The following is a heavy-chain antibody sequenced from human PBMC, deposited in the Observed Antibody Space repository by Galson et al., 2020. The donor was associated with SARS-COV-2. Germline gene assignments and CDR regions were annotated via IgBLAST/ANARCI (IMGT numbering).Heavy chain of an antibody. J-gene: IGHJ4*02. D-gene: IGHD3-10*01. Sequence: ASVKVSCQTSGYTFSTYGVNWVRQAPGKGLARMGCISSGNGNTHYAQNFQGRVTQPRDPYTTTAYMELRSLRPDDTAVYYCARDKTGKDWNHEYFFDYWGQGTPVTVSS. CDR1: GYTFSTYG. V-gene: IGHV1-18*01. CDR3: ARDKTGKDWNHEYFFDY. CDR2: ISSGNGNT.